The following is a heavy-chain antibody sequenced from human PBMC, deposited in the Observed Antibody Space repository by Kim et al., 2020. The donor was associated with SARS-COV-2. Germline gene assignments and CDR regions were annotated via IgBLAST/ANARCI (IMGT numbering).Heavy chain of an antibody. Sequence: YAVSVKSRITINPDTSKNQFSLQMNSVTPEDTAVYYCARDVAARPRGMDVWGKGTTVTVSS. CDR3: ARDVAARPRGMDV. J-gene: IGHJ6*03. V-gene: IGHV6-1*01. D-gene: IGHD6-6*01.